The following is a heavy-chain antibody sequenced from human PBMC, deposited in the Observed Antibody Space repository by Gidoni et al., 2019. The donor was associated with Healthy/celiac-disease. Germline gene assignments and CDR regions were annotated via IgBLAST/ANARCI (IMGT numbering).Heavy chain of an antibody. J-gene: IGHJ2*01. V-gene: IGHV4-39*07. D-gene: IGHD3-3*01. Sequence: QLQLQESGPGLVKPSETLSLTCTVSGGSISSSSYYWGWIRQPQGKGLEWIGSIYYSGSTYYNPYHKSRVTISVDTSKNQFSLKLSSVTAADTAVYYCARDHTYYDFWSGWYFDLWGRGTLVTVSS. CDR3: ARDHTYYDFWSGWYFDL. CDR2: IYYSGST. CDR1: GGSISSSSYY.